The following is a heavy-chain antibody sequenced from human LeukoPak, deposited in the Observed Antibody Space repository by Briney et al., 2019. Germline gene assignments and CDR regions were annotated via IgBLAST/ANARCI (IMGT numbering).Heavy chain of an antibody. J-gene: IGHJ4*02. CDR2: IYPGDSDT. CDR1: GYSFTSYW. D-gene: IGHD3-3*01. V-gene: IGHV5-51*01. Sequence: GASLKISCKGSGYSFTSYWIGWVRQMPGKGLEWMGIIYPGDSDTRYSPSFQGQVTISADKSISTAYLQWSSLQASDTAMYYCARRLDYDFWSGRLYYFDYWGQGTLVTVSS. CDR3: ARRLDYDFWSGRLYYFDY.